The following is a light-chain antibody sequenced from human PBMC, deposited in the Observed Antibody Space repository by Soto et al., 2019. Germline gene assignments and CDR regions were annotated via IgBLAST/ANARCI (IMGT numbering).Light chain of an antibody. V-gene: IGKV1-39*01. CDR3: QQSYSAPWT. CDR1: QSISTY. J-gene: IGKJ1*01. CDR2: DAS. Sequence: DIQMTQSPSSLAASVGARVTITCRASQSISTYLNWYQQKPGKAPKVLIFDASRLQSGVASRFSGSGSGTDFTLTISSLQPEDSATYYSQQSYSAPWTFGQGTKVQVK.